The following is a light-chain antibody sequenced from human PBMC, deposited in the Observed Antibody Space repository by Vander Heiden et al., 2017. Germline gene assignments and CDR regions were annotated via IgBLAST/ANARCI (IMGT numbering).Light chain of an antibody. Sequence: QSVLPQPPSVSGAPGQGVTISCTGSSSNIGAGYGVHWYQHLPGTAPKLVIYGNNNRPAGVPDRFSGSRSGTAASLAITGLQAEDEADYYCQSYDNRLTGWFFGTGTRVTVL. CDR1: SSNIGAGYG. J-gene: IGLJ1*01. CDR2: GNN. CDR3: QSYDNRLTGWF. V-gene: IGLV1-40*01.